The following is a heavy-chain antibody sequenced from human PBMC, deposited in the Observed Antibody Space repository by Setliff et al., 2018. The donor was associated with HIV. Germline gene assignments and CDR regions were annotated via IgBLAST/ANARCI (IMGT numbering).Heavy chain of an antibody. D-gene: IGHD1-26*01. V-gene: IGHV4-34*01. CDR3: AKVVGALRADWFDP. J-gene: IGHJ5*02. CDR2: INHSGST. CDR1: GGSFSGYY. Sequence: PSETLSLTCAVYGGSFSGYYWSWIRQPPGKGLEWIGEINHSGSTNYNPSLKSRVTISVDPSKNQFSLKLSSVTAADTAVYYCAKVVGALRADWFDPWGQGTLVTVSS.